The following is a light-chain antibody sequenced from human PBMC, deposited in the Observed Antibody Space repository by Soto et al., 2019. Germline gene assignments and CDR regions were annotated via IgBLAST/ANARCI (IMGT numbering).Light chain of an antibody. CDR1: SSDVGGYNY. CDR3: SSDAGSNIP. CDR2: EVS. Sequence: QSALTQPPSASGSPGQSVTISCTGTSSDVGGYNYVSWYQQHPGKAPKLMIYEVSKRPSGVPDRFSGSKSGNTASRTGSGLQAAEEADYYCSSDAGSNIPFGGGTKLTVL. J-gene: IGLJ2*01. V-gene: IGLV2-8*01.